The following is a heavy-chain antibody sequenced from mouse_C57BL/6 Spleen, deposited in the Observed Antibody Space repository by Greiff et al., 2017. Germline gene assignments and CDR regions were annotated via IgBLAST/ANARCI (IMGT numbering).Heavy chain of an antibody. CDR2: IYPGDGDT. V-gene: IGHV1-82*01. D-gene: IGHD2-1*01. CDR1: GYAFSSSW. J-gene: IGHJ1*03. CDR3: ARWDGNYWYFDV. Sequence: QVQLQQSGPELVKPGASVKISCKASGYAFSSSWMNWVKQRPGKGLEWIGRIYPGDGDTNYNGKFKGKATLTADKSSSTAYMQLSSLTSEDSAVXFCARWDGNYWYFDVWGTGTTVTVSS.